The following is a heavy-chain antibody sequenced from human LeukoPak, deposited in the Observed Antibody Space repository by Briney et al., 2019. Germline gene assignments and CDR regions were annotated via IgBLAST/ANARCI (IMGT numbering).Heavy chain of an antibody. D-gene: IGHD7-27*01. Sequence: SETLSLTCIVSGDSISSRSYYWGWIRQPPGKGLEWIGSIHYSGSTYYNPSLKSRVTISVDTSKNQFSLKLSSVTAADTAVYYCARVQNWGPHFDYWGQGTLVTVSS. CDR3: ARVQNWGPHFDY. CDR1: GDSISSRSYY. CDR2: IHYSGST. J-gene: IGHJ4*02. V-gene: IGHV4-39*07.